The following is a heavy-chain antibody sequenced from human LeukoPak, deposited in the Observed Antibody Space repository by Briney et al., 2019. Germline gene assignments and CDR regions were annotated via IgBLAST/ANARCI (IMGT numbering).Heavy chain of an antibody. V-gene: IGHV3-74*01. J-gene: IGHJ4*02. CDR3: AKMRLKNHGSGSLDY. CDR1: GFTFSSYW. Sequence: PGGSLRLSCAASGFTFSSYWMHWVRQAPGKGLVWVSRINTDGSSTTYADSVKGRFTISRDNSKNTLYLQMNSLRAEDTAVYYCAKMRLKNHGSGSLDYWGQGTLVTVSS. D-gene: IGHD3-10*01. CDR2: INTDGSST.